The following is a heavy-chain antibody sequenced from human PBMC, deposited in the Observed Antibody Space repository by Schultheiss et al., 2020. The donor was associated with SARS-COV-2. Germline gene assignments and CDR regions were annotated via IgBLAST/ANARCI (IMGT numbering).Heavy chain of an antibody. CDR2: IKGDGSEK. J-gene: IGHJ4*02. CDR1: GFTFSSYW. D-gene: IGHD2-21*01. CDR3: ARDSRSGYCYDY. Sequence: GGSLRLSCAASGFTFSSYWMSWVRQAPGKGLEWVANIKGDGSEKYLVDSVKGRFTISRDNAKNSLYLQMNSLRAEDTAVYYCARDSRSGYCYDYWGQGTLVTVSS. V-gene: IGHV3-7*01.